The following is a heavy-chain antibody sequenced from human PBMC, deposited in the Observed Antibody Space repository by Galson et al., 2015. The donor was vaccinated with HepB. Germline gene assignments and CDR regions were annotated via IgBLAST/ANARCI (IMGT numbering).Heavy chain of an antibody. J-gene: IGHJ4*02. CDR2: ISSSSSYI. Sequence: CAASGFTFSSYSMNWVRQAPGKGLEWVSSISSSSSYIYYADSVKGRFTISRDNAKNSLYLQMNSLRAEDTAVYYCARGPRIAVAGTIDWGQGTLVTVSS. CDR3: ARGPRIAVAGTID. D-gene: IGHD6-19*01. V-gene: IGHV3-21*01. CDR1: GFTFSSYS.